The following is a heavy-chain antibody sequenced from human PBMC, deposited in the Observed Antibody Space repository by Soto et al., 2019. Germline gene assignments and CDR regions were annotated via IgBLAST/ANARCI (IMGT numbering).Heavy chain of an antibody. V-gene: IGHV3-53*02. J-gene: IGHJ5*02. D-gene: IGHD2-2*01. Sequence: EVQLVETGGVLIQPGGSLRLSCAASGFTVSNTYMTWVRQPPGKGLECGSVIYTAGGTNYADSVKGRFIISRDNSENTLYLQMNSLRAEDTAVYYCARALPVAKGGFDPWGQGTLVTVSS. CDR2: IYTAGGT. CDR3: ARALPVAKGGFDP. CDR1: GFTVSNTY.